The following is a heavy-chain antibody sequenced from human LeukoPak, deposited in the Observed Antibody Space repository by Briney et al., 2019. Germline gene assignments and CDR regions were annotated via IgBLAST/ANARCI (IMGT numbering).Heavy chain of an antibody. CDR2: INPNSGGT. CDR1: GYTFTGYC. D-gene: IGHD3-10*01. V-gene: IGHV1-2*06. CDR3: ARAPLGYNWFDP. Sequence: ASVKLPCKASGYTFTGYCMHWVRQAPGQGLEWMGRINPNSGGTNYGQKFQGRVTMTKDTSISTGYMELSRLRSDDTAVYYCARAPLGYNWFDPWGQGTLVTVSS. J-gene: IGHJ5*02.